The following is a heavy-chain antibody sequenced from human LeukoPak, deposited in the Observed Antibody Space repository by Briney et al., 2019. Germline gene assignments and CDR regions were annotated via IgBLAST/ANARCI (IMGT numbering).Heavy chain of an antibody. CDR2: ISYDGSNK. CDR3: ARAHIVVVDAFDI. Sequence: GGSLRLSCAASGFTFSSYGMHWVRQAPGKGLEWVAVISYDGSNKYYADSVKGRFTISRDNSKNTLYLQMNSLRAEDTALYYCARAHIVVVDAFDIWGQGTMVTVSS. J-gene: IGHJ3*02. CDR1: GFTFSSYG. D-gene: IGHD2-21*01. V-gene: IGHV3-30*03.